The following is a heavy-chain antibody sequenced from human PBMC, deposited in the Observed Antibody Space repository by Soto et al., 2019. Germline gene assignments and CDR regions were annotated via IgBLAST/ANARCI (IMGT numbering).Heavy chain of an antibody. J-gene: IGHJ4*02. V-gene: IGHV4-31*03. CDR3: ARRRNGYGSYYFDY. CDR2: IYYSGST. D-gene: IGHD5-18*01. CDR1: GGSISSGGYY. Sequence: QVQLQESGPGLVKPSQTLSLTCTVSGGSISSGGYYWSWIRQHPGKGLEWIGYIYYSGSTYYNPSLKSRVTISVDTSNNQFSLKLSSVTAADTAVYYCARRRNGYGSYYFDYWGQGTLVTVSS.